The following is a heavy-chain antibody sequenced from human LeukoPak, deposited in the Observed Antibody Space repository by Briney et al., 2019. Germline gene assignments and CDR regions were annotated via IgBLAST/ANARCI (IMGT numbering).Heavy chain of an antibody. CDR2: ISSSSSTI. Sequence: GGSLRLSCAASGFTFSSYSMNWVRQAPGKGLEWVSYISSSSSTIYYADSVKGRFTISRDNAKNTLYLQMNSLRAEDTAVYYCAKGGTTVTDNWGQGTLVTVSS. J-gene: IGHJ4*02. CDR1: GFTFSSYS. CDR3: AKGGTTVTDN. V-gene: IGHV3-48*04. D-gene: IGHD4-17*01.